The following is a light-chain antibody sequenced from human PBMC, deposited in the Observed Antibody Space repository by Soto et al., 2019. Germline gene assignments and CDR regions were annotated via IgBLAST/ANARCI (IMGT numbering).Light chain of an antibody. CDR2: ANS. CDR3: QSYDTSLSGSV. CDR1: SSNIGAGHD. V-gene: IGLV1-40*01. Sequence: QAVVTQPPSVSGAPGQRVTISCTGSSSNIGAGHDVHWYQQLPGTAPKLLIYANSNRPSGVPVRFSGSKSGTSASLAITGLQAEDEADYYCQSYDTSLSGSVFGGGTKLTVL. J-gene: IGLJ2*01.